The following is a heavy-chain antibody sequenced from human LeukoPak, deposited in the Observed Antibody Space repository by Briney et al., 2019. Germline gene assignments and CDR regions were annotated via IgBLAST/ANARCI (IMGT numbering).Heavy chain of an antibody. CDR2: ISFDGSNK. J-gene: IGHJ4*02. Sequence: GGSLRLSCAASGFTFSRYGMYWVRQAPGKGLEWVAVISFDGSNKFYGDSVKGRFTISRDNSKNTLYLQMNSLRAEDTAVYYCAKDEDTAELGSGYWGQGTLVTVSS. CDR1: GFTFSRYG. D-gene: IGHD5-18*01. V-gene: IGHV3-30*18. CDR3: AKDEDTAELGSGY.